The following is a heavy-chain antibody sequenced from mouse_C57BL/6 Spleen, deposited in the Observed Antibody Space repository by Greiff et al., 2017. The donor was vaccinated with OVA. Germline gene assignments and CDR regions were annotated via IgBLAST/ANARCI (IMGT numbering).Heavy chain of an antibody. J-gene: IGHJ4*01. V-gene: IGHV5-4*01. CDR2: IRDGGSYT. CDR1: GFTFSSYA. Sequence: EVQRVESGGGLVKPGGSLKLSCAASGFTFSSYALSWVRQTPEKRLEWVATIRDGGSYTYYPDNVKGRFTISRDNAKNNLYLQMSHLKSEDTAMYYCARDLGIYYDYSYAMDYWGQGTSVTVSS. D-gene: IGHD2-4*01. CDR3: ARDLGIYYDYSYAMDY.